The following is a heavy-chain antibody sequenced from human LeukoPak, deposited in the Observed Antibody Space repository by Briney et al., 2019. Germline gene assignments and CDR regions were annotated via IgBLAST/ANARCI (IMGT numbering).Heavy chain of an antibody. J-gene: IGHJ3*02. CDR3: ARWYSSSGGDAFDI. CDR1: GFTFSSYW. CDR2: IKQDGSEK. V-gene: IGHV3-7*01. Sequence: GGSLRLSCAASGFTFSSYWMSWVRQAPGKGLEWVANIKQDGSEKYYVDSVKGRFTISRDNAKNSLYLQMNSLRAEDTAVYYCARWYSSSGGDAFDIWGKGTGVTVSS. D-gene: IGHD6-13*01.